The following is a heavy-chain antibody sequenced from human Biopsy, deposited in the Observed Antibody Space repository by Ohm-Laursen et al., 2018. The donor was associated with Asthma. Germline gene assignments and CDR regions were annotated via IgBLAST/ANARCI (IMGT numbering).Heavy chain of an antibody. CDR2: VSWNSGSI. J-gene: IGHJ4*02. CDR3: VRDIRLQLWGFDS. CDR1: GFTFDDYA. D-gene: IGHD6-13*01. Sequence: SLRLSCTASGFTFDDYAMHWVRQAPGKGLEWVSGVSWNSGSIDYADSVKGRFTISRDNAKNSLYLQMNSLRGADTALYYCVRDIRLQLWGFDSWGQGTLVTVSS. V-gene: IGHV3-9*01.